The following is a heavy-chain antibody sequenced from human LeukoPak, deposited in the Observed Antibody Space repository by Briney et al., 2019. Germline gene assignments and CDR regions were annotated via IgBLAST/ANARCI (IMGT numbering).Heavy chain of an antibody. CDR3: AKSERVIMIREVIMPFDY. D-gene: IGHD3-10*01. CDR1: GFTFSTYA. Sequence: PGGSLRLSCAASGFTFSTYAMTWVRQAPGKGLEWVSTISGSGTNTYYADSVKGRFTISRDNSKNTLYLQMSSLRAEDTAVFYCAKSERVIMIREVIMPFDYWGQGTLVTVSS. J-gene: IGHJ4*02. CDR2: ISGSGTNT. V-gene: IGHV3-23*01.